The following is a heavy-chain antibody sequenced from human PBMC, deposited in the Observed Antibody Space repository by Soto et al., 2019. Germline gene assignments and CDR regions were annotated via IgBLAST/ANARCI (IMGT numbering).Heavy chain of an antibody. CDR3: STQEIVGATGY. CDR2: IRSKANNYAT. J-gene: IGHJ4*02. V-gene: IGHV3-73*01. CDR1: GFTFSGSA. D-gene: IGHD1-26*01. Sequence: GGSLRLSCAASGFTFSGSAMHWVRQASGKGLEWVGRIRSKANNYATAYAASVKGRFTISRDDSKYTAYLHMNSLKDEDTAVYYCSTQEIVGATGYWGQGTQVTVSS.